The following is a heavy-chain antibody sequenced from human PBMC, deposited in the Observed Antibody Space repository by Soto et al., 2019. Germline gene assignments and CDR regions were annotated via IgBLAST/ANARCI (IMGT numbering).Heavy chain of an antibody. Sequence: QVQLVQSGAEVQKPGSSVKVSCKASGGTFSSYAISWVRQAPGQGLEWMGGIIPIFGTANYAQKFQGRVTITADESTSTAYMELSSLRSEDTAVYYCARGRTGGYSGYDTRSFDYWGQGTLVTVSS. CDR2: IIPIFGTA. J-gene: IGHJ4*02. V-gene: IGHV1-69*01. CDR1: GGTFSSYA. CDR3: ARGRTGGYSGYDTRSFDY. D-gene: IGHD5-12*01.